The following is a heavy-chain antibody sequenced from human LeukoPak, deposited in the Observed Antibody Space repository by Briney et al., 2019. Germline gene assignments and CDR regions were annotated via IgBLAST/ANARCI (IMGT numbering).Heavy chain of an antibody. D-gene: IGHD3-22*01. V-gene: IGHV3-23*01. CDR1: GFTFRSYA. J-gene: IGHJ6*02. Sequence: GGSLRLSCAASGFTFRSYAMTWVRQAPGKGLEWVSEISNIATINYADSVKGRFTMSRDNSKNTLYLQMNSLRAEDTAVYYCAKDIDSRGYYGMDVWGQGTTVTVSS. CDR2: ISNIATI. CDR3: AKDIDSRGYYGMDV.